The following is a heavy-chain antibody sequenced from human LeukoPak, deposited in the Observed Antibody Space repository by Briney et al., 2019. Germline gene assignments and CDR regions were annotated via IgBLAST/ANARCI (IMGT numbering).Heavy chain of an antibody. CDR2: IYHSGST. J-gene: IGHJ4*02. D-gene: IGHD5-18*01. Sequence: PSETLSLTCTVSGYSISSGYYWGWIRQPPGKGLEWIGSIYHSGSTYYNPSLKSRVTISVDTPKNQFSLKLSSVTAADTAVYYCARGFGDTAMVDFDYWGQGTLVTVSS. CDR3: ARGFGDTAMVDFDY. V-gene: IGHV4-38-2*02. CDR1: GYSISSGYY.